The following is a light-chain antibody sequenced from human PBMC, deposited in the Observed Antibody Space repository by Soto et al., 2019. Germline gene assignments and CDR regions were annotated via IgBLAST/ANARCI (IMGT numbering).Light chain of an antibody. CDR1: SSXVGGYNY. V-gene: IGLV2-14*01. J-gene: IGLJ1*01. CDR2: EVS. CDR3: NSYTSKSTGV. Sequence: QSALTQPASVSGSPGQSITISCTGTSSXVGGYNYVSWYQQHPGKAPKLIIYEVSNRPSGVSNRFSGSKSGNTASLTISGLXXXXXAXYYCNSYTSKSTGVFGTGTKLTVL.